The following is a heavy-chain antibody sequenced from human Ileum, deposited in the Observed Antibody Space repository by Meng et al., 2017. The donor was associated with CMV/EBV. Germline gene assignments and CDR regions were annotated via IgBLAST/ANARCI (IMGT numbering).Heavy chain of an antibody. V-gene: IGHV1-2*02. CDR2: IHPNSGVT. Sequence: HWVRQAPGQGLEWMGWIHPNSGVTNYSKTFRGRVTMTRDTSISTAYMELSSLRSDDTAVYYCARSLTPAYYDLLTGPKLYYYYAMDVWGQGTTVTVSS. J-gene: IGHJ6*02. CDR3: ARSLTPAYYDLLTGPKLYYYYAMDV. D-gene: IGHD3-9*01.